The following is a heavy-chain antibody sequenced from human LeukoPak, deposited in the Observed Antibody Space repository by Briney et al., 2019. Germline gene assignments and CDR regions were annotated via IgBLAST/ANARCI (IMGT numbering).Heavy chain of an antibody. V-gene: IGHV5-51*01. CDR3: ARGLGYCSSTSCYKGYVGY. J-gene: IGHJ4*02. D-gene: IGHD2-2*02. CDR1: GYSFTSYW. CDR2: IYPGDSDT. Sequence: GESLKISCKGSGYSFTSYWIGWVRQMPGKGLEWMGIIYPGDSDTRYSPSFQGQVTISADKSISTAYLQWSSLKASDTAMYYCARGLGYCSSTSCYKGYVGYWGQGTLVTVSS.